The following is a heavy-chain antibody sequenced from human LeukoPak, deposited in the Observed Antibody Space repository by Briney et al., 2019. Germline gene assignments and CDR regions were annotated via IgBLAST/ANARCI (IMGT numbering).Heavy chain of an antibody. CDR3: ARRPVLTGYYNYDY. J-gene: IGHJ4*02. CDR1: VFTFSSYE. Sequence: PGGSLRLSRAASVFTFSSYEMNGVRQAPGKGLEWVSYISSSGSTIYYADSVKGRFTISRDNAKNSLYLQMNSLTAEDAAVYYCARRPVLTGYYNYDYWGQGTLVTVSS. V-gene: IGHV3-48*03. CDR2: ISSSGSTI. D-gene: IGHD3-9*01.